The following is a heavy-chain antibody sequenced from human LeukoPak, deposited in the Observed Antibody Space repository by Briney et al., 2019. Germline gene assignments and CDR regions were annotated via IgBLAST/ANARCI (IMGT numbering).Heavy chain of an antibody. Sequence: GFTFXXYGMSWVRQAPGKGLEWVSAISGSGGSTYYADSVKGRFTISRDNSKNTLYLQMNSLRAEDTAVYYCAKDPWIPRWGQGTLVTVSS. CDR3: AKDPWIPR. CDR2: ISGSGGST. V-gene: IGHV3-23*01. J-gene: IGHJ4*02. D-gene: IGHD5-18*01. CDR1: GFTFXXYG.